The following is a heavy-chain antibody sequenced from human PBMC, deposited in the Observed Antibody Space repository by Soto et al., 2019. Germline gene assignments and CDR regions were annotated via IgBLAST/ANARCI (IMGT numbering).Heavy chain of an antibody. D-gene: IGHD3-9*01. V-gene: IGHV1-18*04. CDR3: ARDSHDILTGYPTDNWFDP. J-gene: IGHJ5*02. CDR1: GCSFTSYG. CDR2: ISAYNGNT. Sequence: ASVKVSCKASGCSFTSYGISWVRQAPGQGLEWMGWISAYNGNTNYAQKLQGRVTMTTDTSTSTAYMELRSLRSDDTAVYYCARDSHDILTGYPTDNWFDPWGQGTLVTVSS.